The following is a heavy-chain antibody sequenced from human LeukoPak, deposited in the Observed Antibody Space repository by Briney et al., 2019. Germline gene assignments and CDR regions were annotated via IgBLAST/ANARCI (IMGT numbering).Heavy chain of an antibody. CDR3: VRVRGSYAFDF. Sequence: GGSLRLSCAASGFTFSDYYMSWFRQAPGEGLECISYISKSGDSIYYADSAKGRFTVSRDNAKDSLYVQMNSLRAEDTAVYYCVRVRGSYAFDFWGQGTPLTVSS. CDR1: GFTFSDYY. J-gene: IGHJ4*02. V-gene: IGHV3-11*01. D-gene: IGHD1-26*01. CDR2: ISKSGDSI.